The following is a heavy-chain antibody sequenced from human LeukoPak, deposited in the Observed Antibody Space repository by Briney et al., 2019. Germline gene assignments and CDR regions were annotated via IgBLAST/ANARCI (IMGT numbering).Heavy chain of an antibody. Sequence: GGSLRLSCAASGFTFSSYSMNWVRQAPGKGLEWVSYISSSSSTIYYADSVKGRFTISRDNAKNSLYLQVNSLRDEDTAVYYCARGDCSSTSCHYGMDVWGQGTTVTVS. CDR1: GFTFSSYS. J-gene: IGHJ6*02. CDR3: ARGDCSSTSCHYGMDV. V-gene: IGHV3-48*02. CDR2: ISSSSSTI. D-gene: IGHD2-2*01.